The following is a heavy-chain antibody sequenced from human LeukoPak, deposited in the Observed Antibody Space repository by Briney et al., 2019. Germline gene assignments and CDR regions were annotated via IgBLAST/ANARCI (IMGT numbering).Heavy chain of an antibody. D-gene: IGHD3-22*01. V-gene: IGHV3-23*01. CDR3: AKGTYSSGYSDFDY. J-gene: IGHJ4*02. Sequence: GGSLRLSCAASGFTFSSYAMSWVRQAPGKGLEWVSAISGSGGSTYYADSVKGRFTISRDNSKNTLYLQMNSLRAGDTAVYYCAKGTYSSGYSDFDYWGQGTLVTVSS. CDR2: ISGSGGST. CDR1: GFTFSSYA.